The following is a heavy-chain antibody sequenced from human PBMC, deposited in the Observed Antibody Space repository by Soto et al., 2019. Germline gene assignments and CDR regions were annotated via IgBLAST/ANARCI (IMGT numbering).Heavy chain of an antibody. CDR3: ARDGRWYYYYDLDF. D-gene: IGHD1-26*01. CDR1: WDRFIDYW. J-gene: IGHJ6*03. V-gene: IGHV5-51*01. CDR2: IYPGDSDT. Sequence: KVPKKGSWDRFIDYWSRWVSQMPGKGLEWMGIIYPGDSDTRYSPSFQGQVTISADKSISTAYLQWSSLKASDTVMYYRARDGRWYYYYDLDFWRKRTTVIVSS.